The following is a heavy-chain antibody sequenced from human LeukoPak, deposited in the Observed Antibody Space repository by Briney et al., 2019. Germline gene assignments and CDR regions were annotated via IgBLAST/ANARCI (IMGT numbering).Heavy chain of an antibody. J-gene: IGHJ4*02. Sequence: SETLSLTCTVSGGSISNYYWSWIRQPTGKGLEWIGYIYYSGSTYYNPSLKGRVTISVDTSKNQFSLKLSSVTAADTAVYYCARRGNSLDYWGQGTLVTLSS. D-gene: IGHD4-23*01. CDR2: IYYSGST. V-gene: IGHV4-59*01. CDR3: ARRGNSLDY. CDR1: GGSISNYY.